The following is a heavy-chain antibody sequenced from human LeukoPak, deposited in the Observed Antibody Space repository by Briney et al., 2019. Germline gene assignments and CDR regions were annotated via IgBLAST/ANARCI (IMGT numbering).Heavy chain of an antibody. CDR2: IIPILGIA. Sequence: ASVKVSCKASGGTFSSYAISWVRQAPGQGLEWMGRIIPILGIANYAQKFQGRVTITADKSTSTAYMELSSLRSEDTAVYYCARAPGAYCGGDCYLPFGYWGQGTLVTVSS. CDR1: GGTFSSYA. V-gene: IGHV1-69*04. J-gene: IGHJ4*02. CDR3: ARAPGAYCGGDCYLPFGY. D-gene: IGHD2-21*02.